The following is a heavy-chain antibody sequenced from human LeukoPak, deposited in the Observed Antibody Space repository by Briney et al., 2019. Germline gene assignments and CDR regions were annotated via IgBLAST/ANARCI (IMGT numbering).Heavy chain of an antibody. V-gene: IGHV1-18*01. J-gene: IGHJ4*02. D-gene: IGHD3-22*01. Sequence: ASVKASCKASGYTFTSYGISWVRQAPGQGLEWMGWISAYNGNTIYAQKLQGRVTMTTDTSTSTAHMELRSLRSDDTAVYYCARGLPPRRNYDSSGYYSYYFDYWGQGTLVTVSS. CDR2: ISAYNGNT. CDR3: ARGLPPRRNYDSSGYYSYYFDY. CDR1: GYTFTSYG.